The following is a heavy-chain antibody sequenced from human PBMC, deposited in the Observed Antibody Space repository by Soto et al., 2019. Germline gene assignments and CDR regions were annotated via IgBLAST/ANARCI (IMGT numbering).Heavy chain of an antibody. CDR1: GGSFTSNNW. CDR3: ASRDPGTSVDY. D-gene: IGHD1-7*01. V-gene: IGHV4-4*02. J-gene: IGHJ4*02. CDR2: IYRTGST. Sequence: VSGGSFTSNNWWTWVRQPPGQGLEWIGEIYRTGSTNYNPSLKSRVTISLDKSENQFSLKVTSLTAADTAVYYCASRDPGTSVDYWGQGTLVTVSS.